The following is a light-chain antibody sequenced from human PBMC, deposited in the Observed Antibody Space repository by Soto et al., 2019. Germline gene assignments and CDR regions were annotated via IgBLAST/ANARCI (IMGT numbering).Light chain of an antibody. CDR3: SAWDDSLRAWL. V-gene: IGLV1-47*01. CDR2: KND. J-gene: IGLJ3*02. Sequence: QSVLTQPPSASGTPGQRVTISCSGSSSNIGSRFVHWFQQLPGAAPKLLIYKNDQRPSGVPHRISGSKSGTSASLAISGLRSDDEADYYCSAWDDSLRAWLFGGGTKVTVL. CDR1: SSNIGSRF.